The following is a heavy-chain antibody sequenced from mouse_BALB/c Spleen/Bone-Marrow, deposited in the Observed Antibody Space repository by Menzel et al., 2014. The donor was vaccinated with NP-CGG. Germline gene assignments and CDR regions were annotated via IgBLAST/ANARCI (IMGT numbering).Heavy chain of an antibody. CDR3: ATGYYFDY. D-gene: IGHD4-1*01. Sequence: VQLQQSGAELAKPGASVKMSCKASGYTFTNYWMHWVKQRPGQGLEWIGYINPSTGYTEYNQKFKDKATLTADKSSSTAYMQLSSLTSEDSAVYYCATGYYFDYWGQGTTLTVSS. CDR1: GYTFTNYW. J-gene: IGHJ2*01. V-gene: IGHV1-7*01. CDR2: INPSTGYT.